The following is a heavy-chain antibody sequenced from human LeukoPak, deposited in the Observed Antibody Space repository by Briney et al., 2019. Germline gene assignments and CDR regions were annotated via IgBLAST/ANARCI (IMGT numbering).Heavy chain of an antibody. Sequence: GGSLRLSCAASGFTFSDYYMSWIRQAPGKGLEWVSYISSSGSTIYYADSVKGRFTISRDDAKNSLYLQMNSLRAEDTAVYYCARDSDYYDSSNHFDYWGQGTLVTVSS. CDR3: ARDSDYYDSSNHFDY. J-gene: IGHJ4*02. V-gene: IGHV3-11*01. CDR2: ISSSGSTI. D-gene: IGHD3-22*01. CDR1: GFTFSDYY.